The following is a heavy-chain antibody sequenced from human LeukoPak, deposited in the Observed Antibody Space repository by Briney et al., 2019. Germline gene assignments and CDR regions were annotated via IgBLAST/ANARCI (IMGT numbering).Heavy chain of an antibody. Sequence: SETLSLTCTVSGDSISNGFYYWSWIRQPAGKGLEWIGRIYTTGSINYKPSLKSRVTISVDTSKNQFSLKLNSVTAADTAVYYCARGGYYGSGNDFRFDPWGQGTLVTVSS. CDR2: IYTTGSI. CDR3: ARGGYYGSGNDFRFDP. D-gene: IGHD3-10*01. J-gene: IGHJ5*02. CDR1: GDSISNGFYY. V-gene: IGHV4-61*02.